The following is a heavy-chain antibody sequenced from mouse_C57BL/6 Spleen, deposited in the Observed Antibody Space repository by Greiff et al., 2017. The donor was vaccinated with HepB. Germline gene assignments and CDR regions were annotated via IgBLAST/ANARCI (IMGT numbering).Heavy chain of an antibody. CDR3: AGAVVHYFDY. CDR1: GYAFSSYW. Sequence: VMLVESGAELVKPGASVKISCKASGYAFSSYWMNWVKQRPGKGLEWIGQIYPGDGDTNYNGKFKGKATLTADKSSSTAYMQLSSLTSEDSAVYFCAGAVVHYFDYWGQGTTLTVSS. V-gene: IGHV1-80*01. J-gene: IGHJ2*01. CDR2: IYPGDGDT. D-gene: IGHD1-1*01.